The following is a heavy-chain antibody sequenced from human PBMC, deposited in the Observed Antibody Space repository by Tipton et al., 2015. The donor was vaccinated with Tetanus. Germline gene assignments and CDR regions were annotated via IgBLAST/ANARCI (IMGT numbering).Heavy chain of an antibody. D-gene: IGHD2-21*01. CDR3: ATDGLPRGFVMVEATTQKYFRH. Sequence: GSLRLSCPASGFTFNRYGINWVRQAPGKGLVWVSSISGSGDTTYYADSVRGRFTVSRDNSKDTVYLDVRSLRDEDTAVYYCATDGLPRGFVMVEATTQKYFRHWGRGTLVTVSS. CDR2: ISGSGDTT. CDR1: GFTFNRYG. J-gene: IGHJ1*01. V-gene: IGHV3-23*01.